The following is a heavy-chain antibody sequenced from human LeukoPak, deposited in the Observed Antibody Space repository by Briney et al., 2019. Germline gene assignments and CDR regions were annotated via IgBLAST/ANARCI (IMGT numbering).Heavy chain of an antibody. CDR1: GYTFTSYD. CDR3: ARETGVASYYYYYMDV. V-gene: IGHV1-8*01. Sequence: ASVKVSCKASGYTFTSYDINWVRQATGQGLEWMGWMNPNSGNTGYGQKFQGRVTMTRNTSISTAYMELSSLRSEDTAVYYCARETGVASYYYYYMDVWGKGTTVTVSS. J-gene: IGHJ6*03. CDR2: MNPNSGNT. D-gene: IGHD5-12*01.